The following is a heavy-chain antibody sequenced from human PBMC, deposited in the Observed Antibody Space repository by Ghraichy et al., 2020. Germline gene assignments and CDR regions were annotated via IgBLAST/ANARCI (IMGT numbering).Heavy chain of an antibody. V-gene: IGHV4-39*07. Sequence: SETLSLTCTVSGGSISSSSYYWGWIRQPPGKGLEWIGSIYYSGSTYYNPSLKSRVTISVDTSKNQFSLKLSSVTAADTAVYYCATMERRGYSYGTPDYWGQGTLVTVSS. CDR3: ATMERRGYSYGTPDY. D-gene: IGHD5-18*01. J-gene: IGHJ4*02. CDR2: IYYSGST. CDR1: GGSISSSSYY.